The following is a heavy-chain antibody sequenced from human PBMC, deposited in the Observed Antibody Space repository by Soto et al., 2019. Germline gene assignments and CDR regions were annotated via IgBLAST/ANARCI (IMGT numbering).Heavy chain of an antibody. D-gene: IGHD1-26*01. CDR3: AIVATGSYSWRES. V-gene: IGHV3-74*03. CDR2: INSDGSIT. J-gene: IGHJ5*02. CDR1: GFTFSTYW. Sequence: EVQLEESGGDLVQPGGSLRLSCAASGFTFSTYWMHWVRQAPGKGLVWVSRINSDGSITTYADSVKGRFTISRDNSKNTLYRQMNSLRAEYTAVYYCAIVATGSYSWRESWGQGTLVTVSS.